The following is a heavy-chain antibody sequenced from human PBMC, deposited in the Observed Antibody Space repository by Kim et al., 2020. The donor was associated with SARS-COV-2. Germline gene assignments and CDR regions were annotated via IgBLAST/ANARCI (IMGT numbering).Heavy chain of an antibody. J-gene: IGHJ4*02. CDR2: IGDAGDI. D-gene: IGHD1-26*01. CDR1: GLIFRNYA. V-gene: IGHV3-23*01. Sequence: GGSLRLSCAASGLIFRNYAMTWVRQPLGKGLEWVSTIGDAGDIHYADSVKGRFTITRDNSKNTLYLQLNSLRAEDTAVYYCAAVPGGRRVDYRGQGTLVTVSS. CDR3: AAVPGGRRVDY.